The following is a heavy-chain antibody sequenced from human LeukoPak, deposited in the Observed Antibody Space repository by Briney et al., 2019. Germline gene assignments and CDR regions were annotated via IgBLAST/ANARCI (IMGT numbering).Heavy chain of an antibody. D-gene: IGHD3-9*01. Sequence: NPGGSLRLSCVASGFTFSNYAMSWFRQAPGKGLEWVGFIRSKAYGGTTEYAASVKGRFTISRDDSKSIAYLQMNSLKTEDTAVYYCTRDQHYDILTGYYSTDYWGQGTLVTVSS. CDR2: IRSKAYGGTT. CDR1: GFTFSNYA. CDR3: TRDQHYDILTGYYSTDY. J-gene: IGHJ4*02. V-gene: IGHV3-49*05.